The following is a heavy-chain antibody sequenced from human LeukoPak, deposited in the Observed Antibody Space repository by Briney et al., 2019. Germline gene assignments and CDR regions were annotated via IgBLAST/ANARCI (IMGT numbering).Heavy chain of an antibody. J-gene: IGHJ3*02. V-gene: IGHV4-61*02. CDR3: ARAGLLWFGRAFDI. Sequence: SETLSLTCTVPGGSISSGSYYWSWIRQPAGKGLEWIGRIHTSGSTNYNPSLKSRVTISVDTSKNQFSLKLSSVTAADTAVYYCARAGLLWFGRAFDIWGQGTMVTVSS. CDR2: IHTSGST. D-gene: IGHD3-10*01. CDR1: GGSISSGSYY.